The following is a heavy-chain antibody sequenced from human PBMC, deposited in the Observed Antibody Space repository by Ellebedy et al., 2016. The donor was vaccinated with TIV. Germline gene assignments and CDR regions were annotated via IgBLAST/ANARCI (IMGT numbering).Heavy chain of an antibody. V-gene: IGHV1-69*06. CDR3: ARDKDFADAFDI. D-gene: IGHD2-15*01. Sequence: SVKVSCXASGGTFSSYAISWVRQAPGQGLEWMGGIIPIFGTANYAQKFQGRVTITADKSTSTAYMELSSLRSEDTAVYYCARDKDFADAFDIWGQGTMVTVSS. CDR2: IIPIFGTA. J-gene: IGHJ3*02. CDR1: GGTFSSYA.